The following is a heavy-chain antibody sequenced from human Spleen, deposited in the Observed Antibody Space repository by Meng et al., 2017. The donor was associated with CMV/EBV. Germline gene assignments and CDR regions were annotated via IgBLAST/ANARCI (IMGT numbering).Heavy chain of an antibody. CDR2: INHSGST. Sequence: SFRGYYWSWIRQPPGKGLEWIGEINHSGSTNYNPSLKSRVTISVDTSKNQFSLKLSSVTAADTAVYYCARGHIVVVPAAIRNWFDPWGQGTVVTVSS. J-gene: IGHJ5*02. D-gene: IGHD2-2*01. V-gene: IGHV4-34*01. CDR3: ARGHIVVVPAAIRNWFDP. CDR1: SFRGYY.